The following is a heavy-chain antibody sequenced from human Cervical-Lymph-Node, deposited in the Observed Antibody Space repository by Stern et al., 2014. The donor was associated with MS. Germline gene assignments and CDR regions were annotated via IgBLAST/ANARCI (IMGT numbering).Heavy chain of an antibody. CDR3: ATDLSATAAGHPDS. Sequence: VQLVESGGGVVQPGGSLRLSCATSGFSFSTYSMHWVRQAPGKGLDWLAVISSDGRDEYYSDSVKGRFRISRDNSNKLVDLQMNSLQIEDTAVYYCATDLSATAAGHPDSWGQGTLVIVSS. J-gene: IGHJ4*02. V-gene: IGHV3-30*04. D-gene: IGHD6-13*01. CDR1: GFSFSTYS. CDR2: ISSDGRDE.